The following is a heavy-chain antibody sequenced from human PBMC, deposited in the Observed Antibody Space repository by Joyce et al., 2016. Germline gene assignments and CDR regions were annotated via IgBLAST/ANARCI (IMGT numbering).Heavy chain of an antibody. Sequence: EVQLLESGGGLVQPGGSLRLSCAASGFTFSSYAMRWVRQAPGRGLEWVSGISDSGGRTYYADSVKGRFTISSDNSKNTLFLQMSSLRAEDTAVYYCAKHGNYGPYYFDYWGQGTLVTVSS. CDR2: ISDSGGRT. V-gene: IGHV3-23*01. J-gene: IGHJ4*02. CDR3: AKHGNYGPYYFDY. CDR1: GFTFSSYA. D-gene: IGHD3-10*01.